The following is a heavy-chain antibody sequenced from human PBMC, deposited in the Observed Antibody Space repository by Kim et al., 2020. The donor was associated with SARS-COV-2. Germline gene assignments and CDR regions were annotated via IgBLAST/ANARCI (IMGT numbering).Heavy chain of an antibody. V-gene: IGHV3-7*01. J-gene: IGHJ2*01. CDR3: ARVACTGGSCWGYWFFDL. Sequence: GGSLRLSCAASGFSFSSYWMSWVRQSPGKGLEWVANIKQDGSEKYYVDSVKGRFIVSRDNAKTSLYLQVNSLRAEDTAVYYCARVACTGGSCWGYWFFDL. CDR2: IKQDGSEK. CDR1: GFSFSSYW. D-gene: IGHD2-15*01.